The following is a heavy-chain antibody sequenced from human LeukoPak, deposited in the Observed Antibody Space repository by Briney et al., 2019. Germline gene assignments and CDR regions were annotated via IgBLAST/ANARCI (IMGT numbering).Heavy chain of an antibody. CDR2: IYYSGST. CDR3: ASYPGPDSYGMDV. J-gene: IGHJ6*02. D-gene: IGHD2-8*02. CDR1: GGSISSYY. Sequence: KPSETLSLTCTVSGGSISSYYWSWIRQPPGKGLEWIGYIYYSGSTNYNPSLKSRVTISVDTSKNQFSLKLSSVTAADTAVYYCASYPGPDSYGMDVWGQGTTVTVSS. V-gene: IGHV4-59*01.